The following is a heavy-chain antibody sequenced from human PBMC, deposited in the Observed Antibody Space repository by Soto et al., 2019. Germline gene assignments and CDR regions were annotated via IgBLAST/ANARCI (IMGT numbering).Heavy chain of an antibody. V-gene: IGHV3-30*03. CDR2: ISYDGSNK. J-gene: IGHJ4*02. CDR3: ATLNYFDY. CDR1: GFTFSSYG. Sequence: WGSLRLSCAASGFTFSSYGMHFVRQAPGKWLEWVAVISYDGSNKYYADSVKGRFTISRDNSKNTLYLQMNSLRAEDTAVYYCATLNYFDYWGQGTLVTVSS.